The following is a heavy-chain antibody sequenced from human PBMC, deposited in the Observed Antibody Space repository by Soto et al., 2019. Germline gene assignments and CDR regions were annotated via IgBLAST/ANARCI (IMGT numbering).Heavy chain of an antibody. D-gene: IGHD3-22*01. CDR1: GFTFSDAW. CDR2: IKSKKDGETT. Sequence: EVQLVQSGGGFVNPGGSLRLSCAGTGFTFSDAWMAWVRQTPGKGLEWLGHIKSKKDGETTEYAAPVKDRVTISRYDSRITIYIQMDSLTTEDTGVYFCATEFYSNGYNLWGQGTRVTVSS. CDR3: ATEFYSNGYNL. V-gene: IGHV3-15*01. J-gene: IGHJ4*02.